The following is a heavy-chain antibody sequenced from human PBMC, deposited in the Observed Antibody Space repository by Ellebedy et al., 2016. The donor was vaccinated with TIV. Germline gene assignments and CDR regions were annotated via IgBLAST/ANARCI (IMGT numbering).Heavy chain of an antibody. V-gene: IGHV4-31*03. CDR1: GGSISSGGYY. J-gene: IGHJ4*02. CDR2: IYYSGST. CDR3: AREGYSSGYFDY. Sequence: SETLSLXCTVSGGSISSGGYYWSWIRQHPGKGLEWIGYIYYSGSTYYNPSLKSRVTISVDTSKNQFSLKLSSVTAADTAVYYCAREGYSSGYFDYWGQGTLVTVSS. D-gene: IGHD6-19*01.